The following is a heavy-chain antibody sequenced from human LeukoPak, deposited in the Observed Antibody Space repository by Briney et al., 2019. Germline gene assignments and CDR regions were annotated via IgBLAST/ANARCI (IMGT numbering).Heavy chain of an antibody. D-gene: IGHD2-21*02. V-gene: IGHV4-39*07. Sequence: PSETLSLTCSVSGVSISSGSNYWGWIRQPPGKTLEWIGSIYSSGSTYYNPSLKSRVTISVDTSKNQFSLKLSSVTAADTAVYYCARGVTPFDYWGQGTLVTVSS. J-gene: IGHJ4*02. CDR1: GVSISSGSNY. CDR3: ARGVTPFDY. CDR2: IYSSGST.